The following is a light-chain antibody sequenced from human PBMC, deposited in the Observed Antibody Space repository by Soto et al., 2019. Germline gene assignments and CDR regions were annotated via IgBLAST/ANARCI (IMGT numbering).Light chain of an antibody. Sequence: EIVLTQSPATLSLSPGERATLSCRASQRVSSYLAWFQQKPGQAPRLLIYDTSNRATGIPARFSGSGSGTDFTLTISSLEPEDFAVYYCQQRSSWPPRYTFGQGTRLDIK. CDR2: DTS. CDR3: QQRSSWPPRYT. V-gene: IGKV3-11*01. CDR1: QRVSSY. J-gene: IGKJ2*01.